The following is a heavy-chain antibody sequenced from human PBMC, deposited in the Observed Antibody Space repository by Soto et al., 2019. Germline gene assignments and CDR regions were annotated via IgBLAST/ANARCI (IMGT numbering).Heavy chain of an antibody. Sequence: QVQLVQSGAEVKKPGSSVKVSCKASGGTFSSYTISWVRQAPGQGLEWMGRIIPILGIANYAQKFQGRVTITADKSTSTAYRELRSLRSEDTAVDYCARPPASSGHDPGGAWGQGTLVTVSS. CDR3: ARPPASSGHDPGGA. D-gene: IGHD6-19*01. CDR1: GGTFSSYT. J-gene: IGHJ5*02. CDR2: IIPILGIA. V-gene: IGHV1-69*02.